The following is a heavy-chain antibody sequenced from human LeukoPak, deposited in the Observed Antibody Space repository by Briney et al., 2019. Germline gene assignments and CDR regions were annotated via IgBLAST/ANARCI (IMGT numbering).Heavy chain of an antibody. CDR1: GYTFTSYG. CDR3: ARDRWGIFGVVTNHDAFDI. Sequence: GASVKVSCKASGYTFTSYGISWVRQAPGQGLEWMGWISAYNGNTNYAQKLQGRVTMTTDTSTSTAYMELRSLRSDDTAVYYCARDRWGIFGVVTNHDAFDIWGQGTMVTVSS. J-gene: IGHJ3*02. CDR2: ISAYNGNT. D-gene: IGHD3-3*01. V-gene: IGHV1-18*01.